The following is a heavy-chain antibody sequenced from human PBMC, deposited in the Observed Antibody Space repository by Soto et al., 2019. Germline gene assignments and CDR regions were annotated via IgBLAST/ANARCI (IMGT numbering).Heavy chain of an antibody. J-gene: IGHJ4*02. CDR3: SAYKVLRYKNERSGPPV. Sequence: PVKVSCKASGFTFGSSSVECVRHARGQRLESIGWIVVGSGNTNYAQKFQERVTITRDILTSTAYIELSSLTSEDTAVYYCSAYKVLRYKNERSGPPVWGQGTKVTVSS. CDR2: IVVGSGNT. V-gene: IGHV1-58*01. CDR1: GFTFGSSS. D-gene: IGHD1-20*01.